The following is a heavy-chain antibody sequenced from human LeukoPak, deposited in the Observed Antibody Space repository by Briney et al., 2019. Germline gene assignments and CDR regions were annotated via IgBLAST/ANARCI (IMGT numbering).Heavy chain of an antibody. J-gene: IGHJ4*02. CDR3: ARVPKAGGYCSSTSCYHFDY. CDR2: IKQDGSER. CDR1: GFTISSYW. Sequence: PGGSLRLSCAASGFTISSYWMSWVRQAPGKGLEWVASIKQDGSERYYVDSVKGRFTISRDNVKNSLYLQMNSLRAEDTAVYYCARVPKAGGYCSSTSCYHFDYWGQGTLVTVSS. D-gene: IGHD2-2*01. V-gene: IGHV3-7*04.